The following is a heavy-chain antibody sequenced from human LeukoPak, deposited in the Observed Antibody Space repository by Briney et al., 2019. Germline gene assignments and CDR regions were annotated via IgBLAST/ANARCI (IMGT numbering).Heavy chain of an antibody. D-gene: IGHD3-22*01. Sequence: SQTLPLTCAISGDSVSSNSASWNWIRQSPSRGLEWLGRTYYRSKWRNDYAISVKSRITISPDTSKNQFSLQLNSVTPEDTAVYYCARGTGDSCKDWGLGTLVTVSS. CDR1: GDSVSSNSAS. CDR2: TYYRSKWRN. J-gene: IGHJ4*02. V-gene: IGHV6-1*01. CDR3: ARGTGDSCKD.